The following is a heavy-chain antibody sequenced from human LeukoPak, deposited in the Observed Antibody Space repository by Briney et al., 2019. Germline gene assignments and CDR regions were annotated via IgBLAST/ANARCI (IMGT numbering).Heavy chain of an antibody. Sequence: GGSLRLSCAASGFTFSTYGMHWVRQAPGMGLEWVAVIWYDGSNKYSAGSVKGRFTISRDNSKNTLYLQMNSLRVEDTAVYYCARGDRRVYDSSGYYPQNFDYWGQGILVTVSS. CDR2: IWYDGSNK. V-gene: IGHV3-33*01. D-gene: IGHD3-22*01. CDR1: GFTFSTYG. J-gene: IGHJ4*02. CDR3: ARGDRRVYDSSGYYPQNFDY.